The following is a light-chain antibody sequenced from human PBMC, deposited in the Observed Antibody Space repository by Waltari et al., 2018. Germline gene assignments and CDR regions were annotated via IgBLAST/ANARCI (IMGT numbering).Light chain of an antibody. J-gene: IGLJ2*01. Sequence: QSALTPPASVSGSPGQSITISCTGTSSDVGAYNYVPWYQQHPGKAPKLMIYEVSNRPSGLSNRFSGSKSGNTASLTISGLQAEDEADYYCSSYTTSSTVVFGGGTKLTVL. CDR1: SSDVGAYNY. CDR2: EVS. V-gene: IGLV2-14*01. CDR3: SSYTTSSTVV.